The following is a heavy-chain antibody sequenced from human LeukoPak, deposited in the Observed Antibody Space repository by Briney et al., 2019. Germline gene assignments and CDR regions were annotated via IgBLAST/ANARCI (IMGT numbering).Heavy chain of an antibody. Sequence: SETLSLTCTVSGGSISSYYWSWIRQPAGKGLEWIGRIYTSGSTNYNPSLKSRVTMSVDTSKNQFSLKLSSVTAADTAVYYCARDLRYYGDYETYYYVDVWGKGTTVTVSS. J-gene: IGHJ6*03. CDR1: GGSISSYY. CDR3: ARDLRYYGDYETYYYVDV. D-gene: IGHD4-17*01. V-gene: IGHV4-4*07. CDR2: IYTSGST.